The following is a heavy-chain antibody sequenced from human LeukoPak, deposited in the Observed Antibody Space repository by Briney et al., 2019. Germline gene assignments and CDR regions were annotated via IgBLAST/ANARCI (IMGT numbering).Heavy chain of an antibody. D-gene: IGHD6-13*01. CDR3: ARTGSLTLVVDY. CDR1: GYTFSCYS. V-gene: IGHV3-48*04. CDR2: ISSSSTI. Sequence: GVSLRLSCAASGYTFSCYSMNWVRQAPGKGLEWVSYISSSSTINYADSVKGRFTISRDNAKNSLCLQMNSLRAEDTAVYYCARTGSLTLVVDYWGQGTLVTVSS. J-gene: IGHJ4*02.